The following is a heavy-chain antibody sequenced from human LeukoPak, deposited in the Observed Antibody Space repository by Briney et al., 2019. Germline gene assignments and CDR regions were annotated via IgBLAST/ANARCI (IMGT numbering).Heavy chain of an antibody. CDR2: VHYSGST. CDR1: GSSISSYS. Sequence: SETLSLTCSVSGSSISSYSWSWIRQPPGKGLDWIGSVHYSGSTSYSPSLRRRVTISVDTSKNQFSLKLSSVTAADTAVYYCARTTEAHSWRTRYYDYYMDVWGKGTTVTVSS. V-gene: IGHV4-59*01. CDR3: ARTTEAHSWRTRYYDYYMDV. D-gene: IGHD6-13*01. J-gene: IGHJ6*03.